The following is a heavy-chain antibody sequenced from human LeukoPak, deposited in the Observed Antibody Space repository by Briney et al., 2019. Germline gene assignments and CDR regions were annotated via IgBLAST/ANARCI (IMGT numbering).Heavy chain of an antibody. CDR1: GGSFSGYY. J-gene: IGHJ4*02. V-gene: IGHV4-34*01. CDR2: INHSGST. Sequence: SETLSLTCAVYGGSFSGYYWSWIRQPPGKGLEWIGEINHSGSTNYNPSLKSRVTISVDTSKNQFSLKLSSVTAADTAVYYCAAMHDFWSGYYDYWGQGTLVTVSS. D-gene: IGHD3-3*01. CDR3: AAMHDFWSGYYDY.